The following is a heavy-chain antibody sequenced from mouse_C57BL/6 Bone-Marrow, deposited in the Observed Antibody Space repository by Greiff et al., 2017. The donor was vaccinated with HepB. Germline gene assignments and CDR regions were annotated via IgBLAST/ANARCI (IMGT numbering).Heavy chain of an antibody. CDR1: GYTFTSYW. J-gene: IGHJ4*01. CDR3: ARSGTTLRYYAMDY. V-gene: IGHV1-64*01. CDR2: IHPNSGST. Sequence: VQLQQSGAELVKPGASVKLSCKASGYTFTSYWMHWVKQRPGQGLEWIGMIHPNSGSTNYNEKFKSKATLTVDKSSSTAYMQLSSLTSEDSAVYYCARSGTTLRYYAMDYWGQGTSVTVSS. D-gene: IGHD1-1*01.